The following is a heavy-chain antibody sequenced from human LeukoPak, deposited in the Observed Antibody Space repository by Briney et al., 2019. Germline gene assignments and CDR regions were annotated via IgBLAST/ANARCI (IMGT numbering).Heavy chain of an antibody. CDR2: IYYSGST. CDR3: ARAPQLWFGELRHFDY. D-gene: IGHD3-10*01. V-gene: IGHV4-31*03. CDR1: GGSISSGGYY. Sequence: SETLSLTCTVSGGSISSGGYYWSWIRQHPGKGLEWIGYIYYSGSTYYNPSLKSRVTISVDTSKNQFSLKLSSVTAADTAVYYCARAPQLWFGELRHFDYRGQGTLVTVSS. J-gene: IGHJ4*02.